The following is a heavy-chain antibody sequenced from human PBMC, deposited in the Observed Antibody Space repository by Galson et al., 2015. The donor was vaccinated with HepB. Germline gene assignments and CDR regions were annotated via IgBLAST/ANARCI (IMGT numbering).Heavy chain of an antibody. CDR2: ITMTSSHI. D-gene: IGHD3-3*01. J-gene: IGHJ4*02. V-gene: IGHV3-21*01. Sequence: SLRLSCAASGFSFSSYTMNWVRQAPGKGLEWVSAITMTSSHIHYADSVKGRLTISRDNGENSLYLQTNSLRAEDTALYYCARGSVEIREFYYWGQGTLVAVSS. CDR3: ARGSVEIREFYY. CDR1: GFSFSSYT.